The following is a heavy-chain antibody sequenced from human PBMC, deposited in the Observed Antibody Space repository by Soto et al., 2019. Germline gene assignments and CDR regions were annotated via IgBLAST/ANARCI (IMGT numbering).Heavy chain of an antibody. V-gene: IGHV3-48*01. CDR1: GFTFSSYS. J-gene: IGHJ4*02. CDR3: ARGLPHCSGCGWYYFDY. D-gene: IGHD6-19*01. CDR2: ISSSSSTI. Sequence: GGSLRLSCAASGFTFSSYSMNWVRQAPGKGLEWVSYISSSSSTIYYADSVKGRFTISRDNAKNSLYLQMNSLRAEDTAVYYCARGLPHCSGCGWYYFDYWGQGTLVTVSS.